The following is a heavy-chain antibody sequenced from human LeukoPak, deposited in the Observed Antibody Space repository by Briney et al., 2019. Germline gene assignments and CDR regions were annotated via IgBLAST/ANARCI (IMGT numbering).Heavy chain of an antibody. CDR2: ISWNSGRV. CDR3: AKTGGYCSSTSCRYGMDV. D-gene: IGHD2-2*01. J-gene: IGHJ6*02. V-gene: IGHV3-9*01. Sequence: GRSLRLSCVASGFTFDDYAMHWVRQVPGTGLEWVSGISWNSGRVGYADSVKGRFTISRDNAKNSLYLQMNSLRPEDTALYHCAKTGGYCSSTSCRYGMDVWGQGTTVTVSS. CDR1: GFTFDDYA.